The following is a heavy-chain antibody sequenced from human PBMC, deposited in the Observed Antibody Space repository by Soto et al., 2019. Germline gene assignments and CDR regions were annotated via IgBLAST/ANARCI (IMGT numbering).Heavy chain of an antibody. CDR2: IYYSGST. J-gene: IGHJ5*02. CDR3: ARVLRYYYFWSGPNWFDP. CDR1: GGSISSYY. D-gene: IGHD3-3*01. Sequence: SETLSLTCTVSGGSISSYYWSWIRQPPGKGLEWIGYIYYSGSTNYNPSLKSRVTISVDTSKNQFSLKLSSVTAADTAVYYCARVLRYYYFWSGPNWFDPWGQGTLVIVSS. V-gene: IGHV4-59*01.